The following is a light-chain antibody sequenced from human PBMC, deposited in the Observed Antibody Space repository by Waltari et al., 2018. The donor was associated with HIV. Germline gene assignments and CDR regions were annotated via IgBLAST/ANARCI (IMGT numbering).Light chain of an antibody. Sequence: QSVLTQPASVSASPGQSITISCTGTSSDVGNYNVVSWYRQFPDKAPQLLIFEVNKRPSGVSNRFSGSKSGNSASLTIAGLLADDEADYYCCSYAGGNSYVFGTGTKVTVL. CDR1: SSDVGNYNV. CDR3: CSYAGGNSYV. V-gene: IGLV2-23*02. J-gene: IGLJ1*01. CDR2: EVN.